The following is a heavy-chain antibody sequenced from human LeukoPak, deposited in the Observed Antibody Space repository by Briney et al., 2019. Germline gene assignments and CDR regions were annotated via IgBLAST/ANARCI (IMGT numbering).Heavy chain of an antibody. CDR1: GFTFSNYA. J-gene: IGHJ4*02. Sequence: GGSLRLSCVASGFTFSNYAMHWVRQASGKGLEWVGRIRSKANSYATVCAASVKGRFTISRDDSKNMAYLQMNSLKTEDTAVYYCTRLSADDSSGYYYYWGQGTLVTVSS. CDR2: IRSKANSYAT. CDR3: TRLSADDSSGYYYY. V-gene: IGHV3-73*01. D-gene: IGHD3-22*01.